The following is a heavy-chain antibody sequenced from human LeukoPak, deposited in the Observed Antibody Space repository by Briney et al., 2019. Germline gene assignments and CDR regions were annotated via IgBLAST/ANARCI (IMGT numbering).Heavy chain of an antibody. CDR1: GGSISSGGYS. J-gene: IGHJ3*02. CDR2: IYHSGST. Sequence: PSQTLSLTCAVSGGSISSGGYSWSWIRQPPGKGLEWIGYIYHSGSTYYNPSLKSRVTIPVDTSKNQFSLKLSSVTAADTAVYFCARGLRGWIDAFDIWGQGTMVTVSS. D-gene: IGHD5-12*01. CDR3: ARGLRGWIDAFDI. V-gene: IGHV4-30-2*01.